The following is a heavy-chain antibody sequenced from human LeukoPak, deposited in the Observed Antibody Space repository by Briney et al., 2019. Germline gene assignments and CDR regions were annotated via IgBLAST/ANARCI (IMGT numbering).Heavy chain of an antibody. J-gene: IGHJ3*02. CDR2: ISGSGGST. D-gene: IGHD2-2*01. CDR1: GFTFSSYA. CDR3: AKPYCSSTSCYSNSDAFDI. V-gene: IGHV3-23*01. Sequence: GGSLRLSCAASGFTFSSYAMSWVRQAPRKGLEWVSAISGSGGSTYYADSVKGRFTISRDNSKNTLYLQMNSLRAEDTAVYYCAKPYCSSTSCYSNSDAFDIWGQGTMVTVSS.